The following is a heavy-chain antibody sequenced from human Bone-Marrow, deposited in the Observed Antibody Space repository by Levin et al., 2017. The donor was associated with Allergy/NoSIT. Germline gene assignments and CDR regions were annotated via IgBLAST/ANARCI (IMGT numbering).Heavy chain of an antibody. CDR3: AGDGSTYYDILTGYYKGDDYYGMDV. J-gene: IGHJ6*02. V-gene: IGHV3-30-3*01. Sequence: GESLKISCVASGLNFSNYALHWVRQAPGRGLEWVAVISFDGNNQYYADSVKGRFTISRDNSKSTLYLQVNSLRAEDTALYYCAGDGSTYYDILTGYYKGDDYYGMDVWGQGASVAVSS. CDR2: ISFDGNNQ. CDR1: GLNFSNYA. D-gene: IGHD3-9*01.